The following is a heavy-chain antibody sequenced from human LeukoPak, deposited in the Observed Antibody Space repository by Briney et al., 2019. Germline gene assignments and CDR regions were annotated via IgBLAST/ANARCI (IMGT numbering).Heavy chain of an antibody. V-gene: IGHV4-59*01. CDR2: IYYSEST. Sequence: SETLSLTCTVSGGSISSYYWSWIRQPPGKGLEWIGYIYYSESTNYNPSLKSRVTISVDTSKNQFSLKLSSVTAADTAVYYCAAMHDFWSGYYDYWGQGTLVTVSS. CDR3: AAMHDFWSGYYDY. CDR1: GGSISSYY. D-gene: IGHD3-3*01. J-gene: IGHJ4*02.